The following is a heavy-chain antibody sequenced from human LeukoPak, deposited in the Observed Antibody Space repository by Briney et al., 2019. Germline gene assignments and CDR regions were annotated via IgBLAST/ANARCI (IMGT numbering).Heavy chain of an antibody. CDR3: ARVGFTTSWSNFDY. J-gene: IGHJ4*02. D-gene: IGHD2-2*01. CDR1: GYNFPAYF. CDR2: INPNGGDT. V-gene: IGHV1-2*06. Sequence: ASVKVSCKAGGYNFPAYFVHWVRQAPGQGLEWMGRINPNGGDTNYAQKFQGRVTMASDTSISTAYMELSSLISDDTAVYYCARVGFTTSWSNFDYRGQGTLVTVSS.